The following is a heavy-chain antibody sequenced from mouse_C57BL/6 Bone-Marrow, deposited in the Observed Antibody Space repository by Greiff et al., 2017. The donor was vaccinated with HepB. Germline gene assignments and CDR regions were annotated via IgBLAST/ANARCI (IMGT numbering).Heavy chain of an antibody. CDR2: INSDGGRT. Sequence: EVKLMESGGGLVQPGESLKLSCESNEYEFPSHDMSWVRKTPEKRLELVAAINSDGGRTYYPDTMERRFIISRDNTKKTLYLQMSSLRSEDTALYYCARQGVRGYFDVWGTGTTVTVSS. V-gene: IGHV5-2*01. CDR3: ARQGVRGYFDV. J-gene: IGHJ1*03. D-gene: IGHD2-14*01. CDR1: EYEFPSHD.